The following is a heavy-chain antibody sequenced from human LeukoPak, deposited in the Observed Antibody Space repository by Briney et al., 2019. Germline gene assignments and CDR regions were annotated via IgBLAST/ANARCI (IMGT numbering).Heavy chain of an antibody. CDR1: GGSFSGYY. Sequence: PSETLSLTCAVYGGSFSGYYWSWIRQPPGKGLEWIGEINHSGSTNYNPSLKSRVTISVDTSKNQFSLKLSSVTAADTAVYYCARGIVGAPRDGDAFAIWGQGTMVTVSS. J-gene: IGHJ3*02. CDR3: ARGIVGAPRDGDAFAI. CDR2: INHSGST. V-gene: IGHV4-34*01. D-gene: IGHD1-26*01.